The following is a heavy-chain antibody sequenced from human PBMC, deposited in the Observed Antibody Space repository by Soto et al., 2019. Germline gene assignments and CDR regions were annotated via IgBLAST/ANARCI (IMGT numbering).Heavy chain of an antibody. Sequence: SVKVSCKASGGTFSNYAISWVRQAPGQGLEWMGGIIPIFGTANYAQKFQGRVTITRDTSASTAYMELSSLRSEDTAVYYCARSIVVVTALDYWGQGTLVTVSS. CDR2: IIPIFGTA. CDR1: GGTFSNYA. J-gene: IGHJ4*02. D-gene: IGHD2-21*02. V-gene: IGHV1-69*05. CDR3: ARSIVVVTALDY.